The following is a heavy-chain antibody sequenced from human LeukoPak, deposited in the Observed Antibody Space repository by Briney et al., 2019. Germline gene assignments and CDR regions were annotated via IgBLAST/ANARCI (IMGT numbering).Heavy chain of an antibody. CDR1: GYTFTEYY. Sequence: GASVKVSCKASGYTFTEYYMHWVRQAPGQGLEWMGWINPHSGGTNYAQKFQGRVTMTRDTSISTAYMELSRLRSDDTAVYYCARYCSGGSCYLIGDAFDIWGQGTMVTVSS. CDR3: ARYCSGGSCYLIGDAFDI. J-gene: IGHJ3*02. V-gene: IGHV1-2*02. D-gene: IGHD2-15*01. CDR2: INPHSGGT.